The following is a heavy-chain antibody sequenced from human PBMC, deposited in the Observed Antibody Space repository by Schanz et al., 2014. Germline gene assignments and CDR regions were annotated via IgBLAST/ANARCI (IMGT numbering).Heavy chain of an antibody. D-gene: IGHD2-8*02. CDR1: GITFSSHS. V-gene: IGHV3-48*01. J-gene: IGHJ4*02. CDR3: AKSLESCPGGRCSRGYFDY. Sequence: EVHLVESGGGLVQPGGSLRLSCAASGITFSSHSFNWVRQAPGKGLEWVSYISSSSSTRYYADSVKGRFTISRDNAKNTLYLQMNSLRAEDTAVYYCAKSLESCPGGRCSRGYFDYWGQGTLVTVSS. CDR2: ISSSSSTR.